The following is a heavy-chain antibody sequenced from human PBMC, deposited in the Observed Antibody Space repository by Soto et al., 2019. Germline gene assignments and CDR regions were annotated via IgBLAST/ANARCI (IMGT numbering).Heavy chain of an antibody. D-gene: IGHD6-19*01. Sequence: QVQLVQSGAEVKKPGSSVKVSCKASGVPFSTYTMSWVRQAPGQGPEWMGGIIPIFGTPNYAQKFQARLSISADELTTTVYMELSGLTSEDTAMYYCARGSDSSGIAVAGYYYWGQGTLITVSS. CDR2: IIPIFGTP. V-gene: IGHV1-69*01. CDR1: GVPFSTYT. J-gene: IGHJ4*02. CDR3: ARGSDSSGIAVAGYYY.